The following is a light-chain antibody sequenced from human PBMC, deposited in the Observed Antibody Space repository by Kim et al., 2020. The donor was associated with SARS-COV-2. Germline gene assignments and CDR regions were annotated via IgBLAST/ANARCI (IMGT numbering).Light chain of an antibody. CDR3: QQYNNWPPLT. CDR2: GAS. V-gene: IGKV3-15*01. J-gene: IGKJ4*01. CDR1: QSVSSN. Sequence: CPGERATLSCRASQSVSSNLAWYQQKPGQGPRILIYGASTRATGIPARFSGSGSGTEFTLTISSLQSEDFAVYYCQQYNNWPPLTFGGGTKVDIK.